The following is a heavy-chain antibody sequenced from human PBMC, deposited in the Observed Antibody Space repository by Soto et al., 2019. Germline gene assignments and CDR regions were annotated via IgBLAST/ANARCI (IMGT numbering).Heavy chain of an antibody. V-gene: IGHV3-30*18. CDR1: GFTFSSYG. J-gene: IGHJ5*02. CDR3: AKDPGGYYDSSGFLRRNWFDP. CDR2: ISYDGSNK. Sequence: PGGSLRLSCASSGFTFSSYGMHWVRQAPGKGLEWVAVISYDGSNKYYADSVKGRFTISRDNSKNTLYLQMNSLRAEDTAVYYCAKDPGGYYDSSGFLRRNWFDPWGQGTLVTVSS. D-gene: IGHD3-22*01.